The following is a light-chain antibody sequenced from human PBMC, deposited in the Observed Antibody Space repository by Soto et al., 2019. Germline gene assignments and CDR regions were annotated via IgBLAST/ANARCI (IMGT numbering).Light chain of an antibody. J-gene: IGKJ4*01. CDR1: QGISSY. V-gene: IGKV1-9*01. Sequence: DIQLTQSPSFLSASVGDRVTITCRASQGISSYLAWYQQKPGKAPNLLIYTASTLHSGVPSRFSGGGSGTEFTLTISSLQPEDFATYYCQQFNSYPLTFGGGTKVEIK. CDR3: QQFNSYPLT. CDR2: TAS.